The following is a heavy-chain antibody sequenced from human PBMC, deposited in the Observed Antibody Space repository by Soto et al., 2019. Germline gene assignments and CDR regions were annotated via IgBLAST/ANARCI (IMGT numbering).Heavy chain of an antibody. Sequence: QVQLVESGGGVVQPGRSLRLSCAASGFTFSSYAMHWVRQAPGKGLEWVAVISYDGSNKYYADSVKGRFTISRDNSKNTLYLQMNSLRAEDTAVYYCARASLEEMATILDYWGQGTLVTVSS. D-gene: IGHD5-12*01. J-gene: IGHJ4*02. V-gene: IGHV3-30-3*01. CDR1: GFTFSSYA. CDR3: ARASLEEMATILDY. CDR2: ISYDGSNK.